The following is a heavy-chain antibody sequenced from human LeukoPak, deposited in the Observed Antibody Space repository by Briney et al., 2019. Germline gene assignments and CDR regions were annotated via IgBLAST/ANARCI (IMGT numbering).Heavy chain of an antibody. D-gene: IGHD6-13*01. J-gene: IGHJ6*02. Sequence: ASVKVSCKVSGYTLTELSMHWVRQAPGKGLEWMGGFDPEDGETIYAQKFQGRVTMTEDTSTDTAYMELSSPRSEDTAVYYCATTRSSSSWYVYYYYGMDVWGQGTTVTVSS. CDR2: FDPEDGET. V-gene: IGHV1-24*01. CDR3: ATTRSSSSWYVYYYYGMDV. CDR1: GYTLTELS.